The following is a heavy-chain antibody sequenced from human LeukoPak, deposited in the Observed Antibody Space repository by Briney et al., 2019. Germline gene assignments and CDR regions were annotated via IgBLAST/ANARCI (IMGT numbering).Heavy chain of an antibody. CDR2: ISGYNDDT. CDR1: GYIFTTYG. CDR3: ARHHGFSGGSYFDTFDI. D-gene: IGHD1-26*01. Sequence: ASVKVSCKASGYIFTTYGISWVRQAPGRGLEWMGWISGYNDDTNYAQKLQGRVTMTPDTSTRTAYMELRSLTSDDTAVYYRARHHGFSGGSYFDTFDIWGRGTMVTVSS. V-gene: IGHV1-18*01. J-gene: IGHJ3*02.